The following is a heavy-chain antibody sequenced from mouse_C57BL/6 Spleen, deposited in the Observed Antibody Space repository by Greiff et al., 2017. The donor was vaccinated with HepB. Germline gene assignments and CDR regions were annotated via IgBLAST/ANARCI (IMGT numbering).Heavy chain of an antibody. V-gene: IGHV14-4*01. CDR3: TTRLRFAY. Sequence: EVKLQHSGAELVRPGASVKLSCTASGFNIKDDYMHWVKQRPEQGLEWIGWIDPENGDTEYASKFQGKATITADTSSNTAYLQLSSLTSEDTAVYYCTTRLRFAYWGQGTLVTVSA. J-gene: IGHJ3*01. CDR2: IDPENGDT. D-gene: IGHD2-4*01. CDR1: GFNIKDDY.